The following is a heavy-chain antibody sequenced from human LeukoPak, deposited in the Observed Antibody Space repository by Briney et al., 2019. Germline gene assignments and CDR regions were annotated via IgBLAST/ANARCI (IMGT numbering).Heavy chain of an antibody. Sequence: ASVKVSCKASGGTFSSYAISWVRQAPGQGLEWMGRIIPILGIANYAQKFQGRVTITADKSTSTAYMELSSLRSEDTAVYYCARAAQGSYYYYYMDVWGKGTTVTVSS. V-gene: IGHV1-69*10. D-gene: IGHD3-10*01. CDR1: GGTFSSYA. J-gene: IGHJ6*03. CDR3: ARAAQGSYYYYYMDV. CDR2: IIPILGIA.